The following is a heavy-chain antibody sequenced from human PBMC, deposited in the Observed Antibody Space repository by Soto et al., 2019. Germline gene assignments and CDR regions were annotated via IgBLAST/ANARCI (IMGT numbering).Heavy chain of an antibody. V-gene: IGHV3-23*01. CDR2: ISGSAAST. CDR3: AKDVHYDILTGIEYFHH. J-gene: IGHJ1*01. CDR1: GFTFSGYG. Sequence: EVQLLGSGGGLVQPGGSLRLSCAASGFTFSGYGMSWVRQAPGKGLEWVSGISGSAASTNYADSVKGRFTISRDNSKSTLYLQMNSLRAEDTAVYYCAKDVHYDILTGIEYFHHWAQGTLVTVSS. D-gene: IGHD3-9*01.